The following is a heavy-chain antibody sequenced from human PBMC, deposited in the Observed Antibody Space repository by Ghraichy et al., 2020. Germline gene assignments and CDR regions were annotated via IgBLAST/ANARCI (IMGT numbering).Heavy chain of an antibody. J-gene: IGHJ5*02. CDR2: INSDGSSA. D-gene: IGHD2-15*01. CDR1: GFTFSGYW. V-gene: IGHV3-74*01. CDR3: ARDLLYCSGSTCYSDSWRWFDP. Sequence: GVLRLSCAASGFTFSGYWMHWVRQAPGKGLMWVSRINSDGSSATYADSVKGRFTVSRDNAKNTLYLQMNSLRAEDTAVYYCARDLLYCSGSTCYSDSWRWFDPWGQGTLVTVSS.